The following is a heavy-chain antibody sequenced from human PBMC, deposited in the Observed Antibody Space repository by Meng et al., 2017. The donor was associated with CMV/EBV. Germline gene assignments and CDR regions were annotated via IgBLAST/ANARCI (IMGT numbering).Heavy chain of an antibody. Sequence: QVNLQDSGPGLGKPSQTRSLTCTVSGGSISSGDYYWSWIRQPPGKGLEWIGYIYYSGSTYYNPSLKSRVTISVDTSKNQFSLKLSSVTAADTAVYYCARVGRTSCYDYWGQGTLVTVAS. CDR1: GGSISSGDYY. D-gene: IGHD2-2*01. V-gene: IGHV4-30-4*08. J-gene: IGHJ4*02. CDR3: ARVGRTSCYDY. CDR2: IYYSGST.